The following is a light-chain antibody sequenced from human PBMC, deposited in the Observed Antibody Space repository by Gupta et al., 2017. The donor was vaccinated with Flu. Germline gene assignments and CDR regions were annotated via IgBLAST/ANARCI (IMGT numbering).Light chain of an antibody. J-gene: IGLJ3*02. Sequence: NFMLTQPHSVSGSPGKTVTISCTRSSGSIVSSYVQWYQQRPGSSPTTVICEDNRRPSGVPDRFSGSIASSSNSAFLTISGLKTEDEADYYCQSFDVSNQWVFGGGTKLTVL. CDR3: QSFDVSNQWV. CDR1: SGSIVSSY. CDR2: EDN. V-gene: IGLV6-57*01.